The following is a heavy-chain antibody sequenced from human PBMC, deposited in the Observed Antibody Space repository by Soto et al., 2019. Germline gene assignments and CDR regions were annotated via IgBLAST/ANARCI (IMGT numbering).Heavy chain of an antibody. Sequence: QVQLQESGPGLVKPSETLSLTCTVSGGSISSYYWSWIRQPPGKGLEWIGYIYYSGSTNYNPSLKSRVTISVDTAKNQVARKLRSVSAADTAVYDGARSPPHSVVVTDAFDIWGQGTMVTVSS. D-gene: IGHD2-21*02. J-gene: IGHJ3*02. CDR3: ARSPPHSVVVTDAFDI. V-gene: IGHV4-59*01. CDR1: GGSISSYY. CDR2: IYYSGST.